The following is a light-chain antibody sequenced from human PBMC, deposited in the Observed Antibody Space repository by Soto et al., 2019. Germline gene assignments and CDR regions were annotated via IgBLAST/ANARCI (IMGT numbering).Light chain of an antibody. CDR2: DVG. CDR3: RSYTSTSTRV. V-gene: IGLV2-14*03. J-gene: IGLJ1*01. CDR1: SGDLGAYNY. Sequence: QSALTQPASVSGSPGQSITISCTGTSGDLGAYNYVSWYQQHPGKAPKLIIYDVGNRPSGVSSRFSGSKSGNTASLTISGLQSEDEADYYCRSYTSTSTRVFGTGTKLTVL.